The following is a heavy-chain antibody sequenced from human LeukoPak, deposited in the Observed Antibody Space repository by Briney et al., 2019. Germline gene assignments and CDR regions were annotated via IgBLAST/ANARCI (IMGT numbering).Heavy chain of an antibody. CDR3: ARVSSGWYPYYFDY. Sequence: SETLSLTCAVYGGSFSGYYWSWIRQPPGKGLEWIGEINHSGSTNYNPSLKSRVTISVDTSKNQFSLKLSSVTAADTAAYYCARVSSGWYPYYFDYWGQGTLVTVSS. J-gene: IGHJ4*02. CDR1: GGSFSGYY. D-gene: IGHD6-19*01. V-gene: IGHV4-34*01. CDR2: INHSGST.